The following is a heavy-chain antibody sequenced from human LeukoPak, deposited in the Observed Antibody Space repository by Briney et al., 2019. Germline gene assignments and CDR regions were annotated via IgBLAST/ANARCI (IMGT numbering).Heavy chain of an antibody. D-gene: IGHD5-24*01. Sequence: TGGSLRLSCAASGFTFSGYPIHWVRQAPGKGLEWVAVISYDGSNKYYADSVKGRLTISRDNAKNSLSLQMNSLRAEDTAVYYCARGSARLDSRDGYPDYWGQGTLVTVSS. V-gene: IGHV3-30-3*01. J-gene: IGHJ4*02. CDR1: GFTFSGYP. CDR3: ARGSARLDSRDGYPDY. CDR2: ISYDGSNK.